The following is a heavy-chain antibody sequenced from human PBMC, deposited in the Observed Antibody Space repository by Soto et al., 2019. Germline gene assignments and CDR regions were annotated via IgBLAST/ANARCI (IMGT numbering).Heavy chain of an antibody. CDR2: ISAYNGNT. D-gene: IGHD6-19*01. J-gene: IGHJ5*02. Sequence: QVQLVQSGAEVKKPGASVKVSCKASGYTFTTYGINWVRQAPGQGLEWMGWISAYNGNTNYAQKLQGRVTMTTDTSTSTAYMELRSLRSDDTPVYYCARDRGQWLSKGEFDPWGQGTLVTVSS. CDR3: ARDRGQWLSKGEFDP. V-gene: IGHV1-18*01. CDR1: GYTFTTYG.